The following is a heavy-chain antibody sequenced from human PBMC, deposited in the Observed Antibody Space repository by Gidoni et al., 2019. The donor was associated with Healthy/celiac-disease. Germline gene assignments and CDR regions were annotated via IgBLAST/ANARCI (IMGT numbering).Heavy chain of an antibody. Sequence: QVQLVQSGAEVKKPGSSVQVSCKASGGTFSSYAISWVRQAPGPGLEWMGGTIPIFGTANDAQKFQGRVTITADESTSTAYMELSSLRSEDTAVYYCAREVCYSGSYCPLGDWGQGTLVTVSS. CDR1: GGTFSSYA. D-gene: IGHD1-26*01. CDR2: TIPIFGTA. J-gene: IGHJ4*02. V-gene: IGHV1-69*01. CDR3: AREVCYSGSYCPLGD.